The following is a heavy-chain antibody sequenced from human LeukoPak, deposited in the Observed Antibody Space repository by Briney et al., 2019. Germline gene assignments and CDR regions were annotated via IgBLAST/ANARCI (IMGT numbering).Heavy chain of an antibody. CDR3: ARGGGLDV. CDR2: IKPDGSEK. Sequence: GGSLRLSCAASGFTFSSYWMTWVRQAPGKGLEWVANIKPDGSEKYCVDSVKGRFTISRDNAKNSLYLQMNSLRAEDTAVYFCARGGGLDVWGQGATVTVSS. V-gene: IGHV3-7*03. CDR1: GFTFSSYW. D-gene: IGHD3-16*01. J-gene: IGHJ6*02.